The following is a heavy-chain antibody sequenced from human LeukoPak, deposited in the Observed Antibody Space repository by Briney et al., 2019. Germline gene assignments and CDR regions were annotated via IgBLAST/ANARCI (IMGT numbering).Heavy chain of an antibody. J-gene: IGHJ4*02. Sequence: GGSLRLSCAASGFTFSSYAMSWVRQAPGKGLEWVSAISGSGGSTYYADSVKGRFTISRDNAKNSLYLQMASLRAEDTAVYYCERDAEGYASTWYYDYWGQGTLVTVSS. CDR3: ERDAEGYASTWYYDY. CDR1: GFTFSSYA. D-gene: IGHD6-13*01. CDR2: ISGSGGST. V-gene: IGHV3-23*01.